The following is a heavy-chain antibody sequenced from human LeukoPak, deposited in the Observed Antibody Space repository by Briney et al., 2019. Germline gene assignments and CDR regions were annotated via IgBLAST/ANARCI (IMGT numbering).Heavy chain of an antibody. V-gene: IGHV3-11*04. CDR2: ITSSSSTI. CDR1: GFTFSDYY. CDR3: ASLSGHDAFDI. Sequence: GGSLRLSCAASGFTFSDYYMSWIRQAPGKGLEWVSYITSSSSTIYYADSVKGRFTISRDNAKNSLYLQMSSLRTEDTAVYYCASLSGHDAFDIWGQGTMVTVSS. J-gene: IGHJ3*02. D-gene: IGHD3-3*01.